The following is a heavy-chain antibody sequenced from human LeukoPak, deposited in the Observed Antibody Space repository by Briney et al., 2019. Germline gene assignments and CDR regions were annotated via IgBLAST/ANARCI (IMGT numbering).Heavy chain of an antibody. CDR3: ARTPYSSGWYYFDY. Sequence: RAGGSLRLSCAASGFTVSSNYMSWVRQAPGKGLEWVSVIYSGGSTYYADSVKGRFTITRNNSKKTRYLQMNSLRAEDTAVYYCARTPYSSGWYYFDYWGQGTLVTVSS. V-gene: IGHV3-66*02. CDR1: GFTVSSNY. D-gene: IGHD6-19*01. J-gene: IGHJ4*02. CDR2: IYSGGST.